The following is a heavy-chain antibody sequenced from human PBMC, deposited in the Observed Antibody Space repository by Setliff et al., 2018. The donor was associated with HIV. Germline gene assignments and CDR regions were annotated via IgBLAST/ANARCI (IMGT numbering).Heavy chain of an antibody. J-gene: IGHJ5*02. CDR1: GGTFSSYG. D-gene: IGHD3-22*01. V-gene: IGHV1-69*06. Sequence: SVKVSCKASGGTFSSYGISWVRQAPGQGLEWMGGITPISGTANYAQKFQGRVTITADKSTSTAYMELSSLRSEDTAVYYCAREYYYDSSGYYPRREWFDPWGQGTLVTVSS. CDR2: ITPISGTA. CDR3: AREYYYDSSGYYPRREWFDP.